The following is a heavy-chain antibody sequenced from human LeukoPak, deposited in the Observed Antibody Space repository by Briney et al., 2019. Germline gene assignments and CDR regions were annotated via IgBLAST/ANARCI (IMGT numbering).Heavy chain of an antibody. J-gene: IGHJ4*02. CDR1: GFTFSSYS. D-gene: IGHD3-3*01. V-gene: IGHV3-48*01. CDR3: ARRRNYDF. CDR2: ISSSSSTI. Sequence: GGSLRLSCVASGFTFSSYSMNWVRQAPGKGLEWVSYISSSSSTIYYADSVKGRFTISRDNAKNSLYLQMNSLRAEDTAVYYCARRRNYDFWGQGTLVTVSS.